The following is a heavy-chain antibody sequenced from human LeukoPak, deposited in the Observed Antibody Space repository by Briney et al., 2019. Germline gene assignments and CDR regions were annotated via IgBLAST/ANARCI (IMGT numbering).Heavy chain of an antibody. D-gene: IGHD4-17*01. CDR2: IYHSGRT. J-gene: IGHJ5*02. Sequence: SETLSLTCAVSGYSISSGYYWGWIRQPPGKGLEWIGSIYHSGRTFCNPSLKSRVTISVDTSKNQFSLKVTSVTAADTAVYYCARHDYGDHLGPWGQGTLVTVSS. CDR3: ARHDYGDHLGP. CDR1: GYSISSGYY. V-gene: IGHV4-38-2*01.